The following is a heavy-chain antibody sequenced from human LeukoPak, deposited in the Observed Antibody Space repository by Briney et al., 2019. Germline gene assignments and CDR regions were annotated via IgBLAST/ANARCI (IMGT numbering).Heavy chain of an antibody. V-gene: IGHV4-30-4*08. Sequence: SQTLSLTCTVSGGSISSGDYYWSWIRQPPGKGLEWIGYIYYSGSTYYNPSLKSRVTISVDTSKNQFSLKLSSVTAADTAVYYCARGLYDFWSGYFLSGWFDPWGQGTLVTVSS. J-gene: IGHJ5*02. CDR2: IYYSGST. D-gene: IGHD3-3*01. CDR3: ARGLYDFWSGYFLSGWFDP. CDR1: GGSISSGDYY.